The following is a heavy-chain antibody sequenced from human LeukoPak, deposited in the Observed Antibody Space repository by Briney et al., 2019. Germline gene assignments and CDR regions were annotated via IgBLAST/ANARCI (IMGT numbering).Heavy chain of an antibody. D-gene: IGHD6-19*01. V-gene: IGHV3-23*01. Sequence: GGTLRLSCAASGYTFSSCDKSGVSQAPPKGLEWVTAISGRGGSTYYADSVKGRFTISRDNSKHKLYLQMDPVLAGDRAVYYCAKSLSSVSAPTIKWLGAYYFDYWGQGTLVTVSS. CDR2: ISGRGGST. CDR3: AKSLSSVSAPTIKWLGAYYFDY. CDR1: GYTFSSCD. J-gene: IGHJ4*02.